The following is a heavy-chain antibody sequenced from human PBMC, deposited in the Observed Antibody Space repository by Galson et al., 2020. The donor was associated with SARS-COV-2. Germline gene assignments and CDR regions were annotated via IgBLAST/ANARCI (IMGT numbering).Heavy chain of an antibody. CDR1: GYSFTDYY. J-gene: IGHJ5*02. CDR2: INPNTGGT. V-gene: IGHV1-2*02. D-gene: IGHD3-3*01. CDR3: ARGVGYRVVINH. Sequence: ASVKVSCKASGYSFTDYYMHWVRQAPGQGLQWMGWINPNTGGTKYAQQFQGRVTLTRDTSIGTAYMALSGLRSDDTAVYYCARGVGYRVVINHWGQGTLVTVSS.